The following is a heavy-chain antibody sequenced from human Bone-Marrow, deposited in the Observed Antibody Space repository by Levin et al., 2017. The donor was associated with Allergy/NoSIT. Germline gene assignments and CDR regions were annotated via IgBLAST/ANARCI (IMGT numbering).Heavy chain of an antibody. J-gene: IGHJ6*02. Sequence: QTGESLKISCAASGFTFTSYSIHWVRQAPGKGLEWVAVISHDGDTKHYADSVKGRFTISRDNSMKTVFLQMNSLRVEDTALYYCASSWRDFFYYSMNGWGQGTTVTVSS. D-gene: IGHD2/OR15-2a*01. CDR1: GFTFTSYS. V-gene: IGHV3-30-3*01. CDR3: ASSWRDFFYYSMNG. CDR2: ISHDGDTK.